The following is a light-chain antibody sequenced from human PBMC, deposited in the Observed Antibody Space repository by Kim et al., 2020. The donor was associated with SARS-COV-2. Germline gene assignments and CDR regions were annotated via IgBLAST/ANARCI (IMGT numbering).Light chain of an antibody. CDR2: GAS. Sequence: EIVLTQSPGTLSLSPGERATLSCRASQTVFRNYLAWYQQKPGQTPRLLISGASGRAPGIPDRFSGDGSGTDFILTISGLEPEDFAVYYCHQYGGSPQTFGQGTKVDIK. J-gene: IGKJ1*01. CDR1: QTVFRNY. V-gene: IGKV3-20*01. CDR3: HQYGGSPQT.